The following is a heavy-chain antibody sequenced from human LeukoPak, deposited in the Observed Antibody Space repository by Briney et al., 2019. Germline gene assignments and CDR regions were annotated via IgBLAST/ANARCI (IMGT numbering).Heavy chain of an antibody. Sequence: SETLSLTCSVSGGSISSDDYCWNWIRQHPGKGLEWIGYIYYSGSTYYNPSLKSRVALSVDTSKNQFSLKLSSVTAADTAVYYCARSFVSSALYYYYGMDVWGQGTTVTVSS. J-gene: IGHJ6*02. CDR3: ARSFVSSALYYYYGMDV. CDR1: GGSISSDDYC. V-gene: IGHV4-31*03. CDR2: IYYSGST. D-gene: IGHD2/OR15-2a*01.